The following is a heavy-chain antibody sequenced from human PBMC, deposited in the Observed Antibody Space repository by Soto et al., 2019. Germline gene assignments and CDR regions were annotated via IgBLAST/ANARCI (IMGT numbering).Heavy chain of an antibody. J-gene: IGHJ1*01. CDR1: GYTFTSYG. Sequence: ASVKVSCKASGYTFTSYGISWVRQAPGQGLEWMGWISAHNGNTNYAQKLQGRVTMTTDTSTSTAYMALRSLRSDDTAVYYCVMSIPTSIQHWGQGTLVTVSS. D-gene: IGHD6-6*01. CDR3: VMSIPTSIQH. CDR2: ISAHNGNT. V-gene: IGHV1-18*01.